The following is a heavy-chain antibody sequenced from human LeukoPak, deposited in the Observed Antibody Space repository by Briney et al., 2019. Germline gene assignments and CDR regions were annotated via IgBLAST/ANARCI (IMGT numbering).Heavy chain of an antibody. Sequence: ASVKVSCKASGYTFTSYAMHWVRQAPGQRLEWMGWINAGNGNTKYSQKFQGRVTITRDTSASTAYMELSSLRSEDTAVYYCARVSLYCSGGSCYGFSFMSFDYWGQGTLVTVSS. CDR2: INAGNGNT. CDR3: ARVSLYCSGGSCYGFSFMSFDY. V-gene: IGHV1-3*01. CDR1: GYTFTSYA. J-gene: IGHJ4*02. D-gene: IGHD2-15*01.